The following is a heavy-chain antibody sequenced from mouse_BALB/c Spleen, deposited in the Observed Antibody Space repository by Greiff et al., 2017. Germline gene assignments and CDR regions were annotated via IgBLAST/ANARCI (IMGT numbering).Heavy chain of an antibody. Sequence: DVMLVESGGDLVKPGGSLKLSCAASGFTFSSYGMSWVRQTPDKRLEWVATISSGGSYTYYPDSVKGRFTISRDNAKNTLYLQMSSLKSEDTAMYYCARQYGNYGYYAMDYWGQGTSVTVSS. V-gene: IGHV5-6*02. CDR3: ARQYGNYGYYAMDY. J-gene: IGHJ4*01. D-gene: IGHD2-10*02. CDR1: GFTFSSYG. CDR2: ISSGGSYT.